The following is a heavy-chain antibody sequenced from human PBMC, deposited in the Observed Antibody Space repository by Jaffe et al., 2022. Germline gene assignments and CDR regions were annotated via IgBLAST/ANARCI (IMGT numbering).Heavy chain of an antibody. Sequence: QVQLQESGPGLVKPSETLSLTCAVSGYSISSGYYWGWIRQPPGKGLEWIGSIYHSGSTYYNPSLKSRVTISVDTSKNQFSLKLSSVTAADTAVYYCARHGPPGDWLLKYYFDYWGQGTLVTVSS. CDR2: IYHSGST. CDR1: GYSISSGYY. D-gene: IGHD3-9*01. V-gene: IGHV4-38-2*01. CDR3: ARHGPPGDWLLKYYFDY. J-gene: IGHJ4*02.